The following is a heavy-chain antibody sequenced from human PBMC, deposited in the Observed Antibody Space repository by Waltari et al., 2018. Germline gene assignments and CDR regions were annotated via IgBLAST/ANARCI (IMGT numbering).Heavy chain of an antibody. CDR1: GFTFSSYA. V-gene: IGHV3-30-3*01. J-gene: IGHJ4*02. CDR3: AGNWNEGH. D-gene: IGHD1-1*01. CDR2: ISYDGSNK. Sequence: QVQLVESGGGVVQPGRSLRLSCAASGFTFSSYAMHWVRQAPGKGLEWVAVISYDGSNKYYADSVKGRFTISRDNSKNTLYLQMNSLRAEDTAVYYCAGNWNEGHWGQGTLVTVSS.